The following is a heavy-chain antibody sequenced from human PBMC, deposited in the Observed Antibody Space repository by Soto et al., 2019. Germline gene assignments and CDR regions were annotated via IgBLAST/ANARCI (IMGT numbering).Heavy chain of an antibody. CDR2: IYPGDSDT. V-gene: IGHV5-51*01. CDR3: AASIFYYGMDV. CDR1: GYTFTNYW. J-gene: IGHJ6*02. Sequence: GESLKISCKGSGYTFTNYWSGWVRQMPGKGPEWMGIIYPGDSDTKYNPSFQGQVTISADKSITTTYLQWSSLKASDTAINYCAASIFYYGMDVWGQGTTVTVSS.